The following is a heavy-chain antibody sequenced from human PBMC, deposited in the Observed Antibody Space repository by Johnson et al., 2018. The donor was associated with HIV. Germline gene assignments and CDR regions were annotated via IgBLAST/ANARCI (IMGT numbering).Heavy chain of an antibody. CDR3: ARSPRIVVVVAATVGHAFDI. CDR2: IRNDGSVT. D-gene: IGHD2-15*01. CDR1: GFTFSRYW. Sequence: VQLVESGGGVVRPGGSLILSCAASGFTFSRYWMHWVRQAPGKGLVWVSRIRNDGSVTTYADSVKGRFFISSDNSKNALYLQMNSLRAEDTAVYYCARSPRIVVVVAATVGHAFDIWGQGTMVTVSS. V-gene: IGHV3-74*02. J-gene: IGHJ3*02.